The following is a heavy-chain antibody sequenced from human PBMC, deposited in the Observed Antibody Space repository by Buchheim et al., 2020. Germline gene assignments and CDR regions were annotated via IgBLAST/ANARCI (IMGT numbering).Heavy chain of an antibody. D-gene: IGHD6-19*01. J-gene: IGHJ6*02. CDR3: AKDPSSGWYWGYYYGMDV. CDR1: GFTFSSYA. CDR2: ISGTGGST. Sequence: EVQLLESGGGLVQPGGSLRLSCAASGFTFSSYAMSWVRQAPGKGLEWVSAISGTGGSTYSADSVKGRFTISRDNSKNTLYLQMNSLRAEDTAVYYCAKDPSSGWYWGYYYGMDVWGQGTT. V-gene: IGHV3-23*01.